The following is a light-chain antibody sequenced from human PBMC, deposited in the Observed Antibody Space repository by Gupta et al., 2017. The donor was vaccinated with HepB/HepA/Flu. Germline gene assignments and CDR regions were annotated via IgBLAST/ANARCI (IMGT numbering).Light chain of an antibody. CDR1: TLGNNY. Sequence: SSDLTQPPSVSVSPGPTASIPCSGSTLGNNYVCWYQQKPGQYHVLVIFEDNKRTSGCPERFSGSNSMNTATLTISGTQAIDEDDYYCQAWDSTTVLFGGGTRLSVL. J-gene: IGLJ2*01. CDR3: QAWDSTTVL. V-gene: IGLV3-1*01. CDR2: EDN.